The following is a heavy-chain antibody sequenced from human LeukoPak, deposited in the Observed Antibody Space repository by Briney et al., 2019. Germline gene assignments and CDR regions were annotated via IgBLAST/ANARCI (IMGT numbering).Heavy chain of an antibody. CDR1: GGSISSSSYY. Sequence: SETLSLTCTVSGGSISSSSYYWGWIRQPPGKGLEWIGSIYYSGSTYYNPSLKSRVTISVDTSKNQFSLKLSSVTAADTAVYYCATSLISGYYAYYFDYWGQGTLVTVSS. CDR3: ATSLISGYYAYYFDY. D-gene: IGHD3-22*01. J-gene: IGHJ4*02. V-gene: IGHV4-39*01. CDR2: IYYSGST.